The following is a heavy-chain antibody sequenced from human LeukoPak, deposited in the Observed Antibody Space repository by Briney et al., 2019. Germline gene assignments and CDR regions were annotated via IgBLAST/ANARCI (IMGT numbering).Heavy chain of an antibody. Sequence: SETLSLTCTASGGSISSYYWSWIRQPPGKGLEWIGYIYYSGSTNYNPSLKSRVTISVDTSKNQFSLKLSSVTAADTAVYYCARAAGYSSGWYPIDYWGQGTLVTVSS. CDR2: IYYSGST. D-gene: IGHD6-19*01. V-gene: IGHV4-59*01. J-gene: IGHJ4*02. CDR1: GGSISSYY. CDR3: ARAAGYSSGWYPIDY.